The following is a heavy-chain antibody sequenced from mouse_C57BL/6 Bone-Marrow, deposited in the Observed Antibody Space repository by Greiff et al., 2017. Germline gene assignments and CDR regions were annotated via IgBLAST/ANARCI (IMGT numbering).Heavy chain of an antibody. CDR3: ARQGIYYYGSSYVVLVHYDAMDY. J-gene: IGHJ4*01. CDR1: GFTFSSYG. V-gene: IGHV5-6*01. CDR2: ISSGGSYT. Sequence: EVQLVESGGDLVKPGGSLKLSCAASGFTFSSYGMSWVRQTPDKRLEWVATISSGGSYTYYPDSVKGRFTISRDNAKNTLYLQMSSLKSEDTAMYYCARQGIYYYGSSYVVLVHYDAMDYWGQGTSVTVSS. D-gene: IGHD1-1*01.